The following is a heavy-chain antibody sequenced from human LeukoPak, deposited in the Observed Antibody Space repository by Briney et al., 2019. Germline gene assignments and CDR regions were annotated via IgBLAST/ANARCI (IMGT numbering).Heavy chain of an antibody. CDR2: IYHSGST. Sequence: PGESLSLTCAVSGVSVISSDRGSGVRQPPGKGLEWIGEIYHSGSTNYNPSLKSRVTISVDKSKHQCSLKLSSVTAADTAVYCCAGDRAGNMDVWGKGTTVTVSS. V-gene: IGHV4-4*01. J-gene: IGHJ6*03. CDR3: AGDRAGNMDV. CDR1: GVSVISSDR.